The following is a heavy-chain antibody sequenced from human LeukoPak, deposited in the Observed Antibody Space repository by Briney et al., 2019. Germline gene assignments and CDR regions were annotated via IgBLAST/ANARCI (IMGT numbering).Heavy chain of an antibody. J-gene: IGHJ4*02. CDR1: GFTVSSNY. Sequence: VGSLRLSCAASGFTVSSNYMSWVRQAPGKGLEWASVIYSGGSTYCADSVKGRFTISRHNSKNTLYLQMISLRAEDTAVYYCAKHGSGRYFDYWGQGTLVTVSS. CDR3: AKHGSGRYFDY. V-gene: IGHV3-53*01. CDR2: IYSGGST. D-gene: IGHD6-19*01.